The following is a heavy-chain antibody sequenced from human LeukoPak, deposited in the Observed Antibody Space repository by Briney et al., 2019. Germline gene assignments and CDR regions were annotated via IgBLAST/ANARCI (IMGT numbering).Heavy chain of an antibody. CDR1: GYTFSNYG. CDR3: ATKRGGSPEDY. J-gene: IGHJ4*02. V-gene: IGHV1-18*01. Sequence: ASVKVSCKASGYTFSNYGISWVRQAPGQGLEWMGWSSAFSANTNYAQKFQGRVTMTTDTSTSTVYMEQRSLTSDDTAVYYCATKRGGSPEDYWGQGTLVTVSS. D-gene: IGHD3-16*01. CDR2: SSAFSANT.